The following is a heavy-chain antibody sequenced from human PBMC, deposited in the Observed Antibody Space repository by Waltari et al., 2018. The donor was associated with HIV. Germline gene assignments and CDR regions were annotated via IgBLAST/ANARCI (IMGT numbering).Heavy chain of an antibody. CDR3: AKSMRDLRPSAFDV. CDR1: GFNFRTFA. CDR2: LSGSGSTA. V-gene: IGHV3-23*01. Sequence: EVQLLESGGGLVQPGGSLRLSCKASGFNFRTFAMSWVRQAPGKGTEWVSALSGSGSTAAYADYVKGRFTISRDFSNNTLFLQMNNLRAEDTAVYFCAKSMRDLRPSAFDVWGQGTMVAISS. J-gene: IGHJ3*01. D-gene: IGHD2-8*01.